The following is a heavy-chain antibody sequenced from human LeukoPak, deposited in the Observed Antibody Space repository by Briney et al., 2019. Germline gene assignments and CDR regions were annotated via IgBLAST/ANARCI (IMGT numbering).Heavy chain of an antibody. CDR2: ISWNSGSI. V-gene: IGHV3-9*01. D-gene: IGHD1-26*01. J-gene: IGHJ4*02. CDR3: AKAEWEQYYFDY. CDR1: GFTFDDYA. Sequence: PGRSLRLSCAASGFTFDDYAMHWVRQAPGKGLEWVSGISWNSGSIGYADSVKGRFTISRDNSKNTLYLQMNGLRAEDTAVYYCAKAEWEQYYFDYWGQGTLVTVSS.